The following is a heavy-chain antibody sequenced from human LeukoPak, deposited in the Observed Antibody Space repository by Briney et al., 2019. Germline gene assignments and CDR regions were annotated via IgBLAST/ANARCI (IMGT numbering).Heavy chain of an antibody. CDR3: ARDVVVEVGMLPTDSWFDP. Sequence: ASVKVSCKATGYSFTTYYIHWMRQAPGRGLEWMGIINPSDGSTSSAQKFQGRVTMTSDTSTSTVYMELSSLTYDDTAVYYCARDVVVEVGMLPTDSWFDPWGRGTLVAASS. V-gene: IGHV1-46*01. CDR2: INPSDGST. D-gene: IGHD2-15*01. CDR1: GYSFTTYY. J-gene: IGHJ5*02.